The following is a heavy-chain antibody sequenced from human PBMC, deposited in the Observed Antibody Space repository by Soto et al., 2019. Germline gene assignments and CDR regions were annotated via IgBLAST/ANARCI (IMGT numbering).Heavy chain of an antibody. CDR1: GYTFTSYD. Sequence: ASVKVSCKASGYTFTSYDINWVRQATGQGLEWMAWINAGNGNTKYSQKFQGRVAITRDTSASTAYMELSSLRSEDTAVYYCARGANGVDIGGKGTMVPVS. CDR3: ARGANGVDI. V-gene: IGHV1-3*01. D-gene: IGHD1-1*01. CDR2: INAGNGNT. J-gene: IGHJ3*02.